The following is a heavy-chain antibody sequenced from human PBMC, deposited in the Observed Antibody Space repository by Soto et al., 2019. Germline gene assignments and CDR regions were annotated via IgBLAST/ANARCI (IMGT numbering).Heavy chain of an antibody. Sequence: ASVKVSCKASGYTFTNYDIHWVRQATGQGLEWMGWMSPKSGDTGSAESFQDRVTMTRSNSMNTAYLELTGLRYEDTAVYFCARSPSVKRSFDGLPNNNWFDPWGQGTLVTVSS. CDR1: GYTFTNYD. CDR2: MSPKSGDT. V-gene: IGHV1-8*01. J-gene: IGHJ5*02. CDR3: ARSPSVKRSFDGLPNNNWFDP. D-gene: IGHD3-9*01.